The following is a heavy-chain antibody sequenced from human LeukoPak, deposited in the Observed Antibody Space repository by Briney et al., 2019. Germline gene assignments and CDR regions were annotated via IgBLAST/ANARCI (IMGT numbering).Heavy chain of an antibody. V-gene: IGHV3-23*01. Sequence: GSLRLSCAASGFTFSSYAMHWVRQAPGKGLEWVSAISGSADSTYYADSVKGRFTISRDNSKNTLYLQMNSLRAEDTAVYYCAKVLGYCSGGSCYWTFDYWGQGTLVTVSS. CDR1: GFTFSSYA. D-gene: IGHD2-15*01. J-gene: IGHJ4*02. CDR3: AKVLGYCSGGSCYWTFDY. CDR2: ISGSADST.